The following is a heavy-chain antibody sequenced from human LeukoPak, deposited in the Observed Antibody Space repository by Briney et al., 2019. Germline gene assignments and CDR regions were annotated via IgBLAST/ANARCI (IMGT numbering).Heavy chain of an antibody. V-gene: IGHV3-30*03. CDR1: GFTFSSYG. CDR3: ARGTASVPN. Sequence: GGSLRLSCAASGFTFSSYGMHWVRQAPGKGLEWVAVISYDGSNKYYADSVKGRFTISRDNSKNTLYLQMNSLRAEDTAVYYCARGTASVPNWGQGTLVTVSS. J-gene: IGHJ4*02. D-gene: IGHD3-10*01. CDR2: ISYDGSNK.